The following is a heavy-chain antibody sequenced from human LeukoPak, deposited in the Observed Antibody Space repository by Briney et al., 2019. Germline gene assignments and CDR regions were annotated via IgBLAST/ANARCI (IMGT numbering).Heavy chain of an antibody. J-gene: IGHJ5*02. Sequence: GASVKVSCKASGYTFTGYYMHWVRQAPGQGLEWMGRINPNSGGTNYAQKFQGRVTMTRDTSISTAYMELSRLRSDDTAVYYCARDYVDYDFWSGYYGNWFDPWGQGTLVTVSS. CDR2: INPNSGGT. D-gene: IGHD3-3*01. CDR3: ARDYVDYDFWSGYYGNWFDP. V-gene: IGHV1-2*06. CDR1: GYTFTGYY.